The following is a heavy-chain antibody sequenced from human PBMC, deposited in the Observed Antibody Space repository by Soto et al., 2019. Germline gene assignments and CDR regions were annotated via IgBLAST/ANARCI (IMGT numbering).Heavy chain of an antibody. V-gene: IGHV4-31*03. CDR1: GGSISSGGYY. J-gene: IGHJ3*02. CDR3: ARDQGATAYYAFDI. D-gene: IGHD1-26*01. CDR2: IYYSGST. Sequence: SETLSLTCTVSGGSISSGGYYWSWIRQHPGKGLEWIGYIYYSGSTYYNPSLKSRVTISVDTSKNQSSLKLSSVTAADTAVYYCARDQGATAYYAFDIWGQGTMVTVSS.